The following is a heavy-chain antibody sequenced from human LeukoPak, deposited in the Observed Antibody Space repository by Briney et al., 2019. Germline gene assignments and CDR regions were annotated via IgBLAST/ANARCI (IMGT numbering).Heavy chain of an antibody. CDR2: INPSGGST. CDR3: ARGYCSSTSCHRNGAFDI. D-gene: IGHD2-2*01. Sequence: ASVKVSCKASGYTFTSYYMHWVRQAPGQGLEWMGIINPSGGSTSYAQKFQGRVTITADESTSTAYMELSSLRSEDTAVYYCARGYCSSTSCHRNGAFDIWGQGTMVTVSS. V-gene: IGHV1-46*01. CDR1: GYTFTSYY. J-gene: IGHJ3*02.